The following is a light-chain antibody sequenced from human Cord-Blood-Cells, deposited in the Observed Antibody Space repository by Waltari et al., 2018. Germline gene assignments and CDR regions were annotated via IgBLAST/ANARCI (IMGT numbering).Light chain of an antibody. CDR2: EVS. CDR1: SSDVGSYNL. J-gene: IGLJ1*01. Sequence: QSALTQPASESGSPGQSITISCTGTSSDVGSYNLVSWYQQNPGKAPKLMIYEVSKRPSVVSNRFSGSKSGNTASLTISGLQAEDEADYYCCSYAGSSTYVFGTGTKVTVL. V-gene: IGLV2-23*02. CDR3: CSYAGSSTYV.